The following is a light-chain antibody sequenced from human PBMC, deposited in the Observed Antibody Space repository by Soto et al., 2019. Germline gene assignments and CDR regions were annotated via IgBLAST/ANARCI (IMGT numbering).Light chain of an antibody. V-gene: IGLV2-14*03. CDR1: SSDVGGYNY. CDR2: DVS. Sequence: QSALTQPASVSGSPGQSITISCTGTSSDVGGYNYVSWYQQHPGKVPKLMIYDVSNRPSGVSNRFSGSKSGNTASLTISGLQAEDEADYYCSSYASSSTLGVVFGGGTKVT. CDR3: SSYASSSTLGVV. J-gene: IGLJ2*01.